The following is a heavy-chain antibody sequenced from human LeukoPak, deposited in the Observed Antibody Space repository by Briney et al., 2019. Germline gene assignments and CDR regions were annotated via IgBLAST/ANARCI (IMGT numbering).Heavy chain of an antibody. Sequence: SETLSLTCTVSGVSISDYYFTWIRQPPGKGLEWIGYIYYTETTDYSPSLKSRVTLSVDTSRNQFSLKLSSVTAADTAVYYCARVRSSGYPNYYYYYMDVWGKGTTVTVSS. CDR1: GVSISDYY. J-gene: IGHJ6*03. CDR3: ARVRSSGYPNYYYYYMDV. V-gene: IGHV4-59*01. D-gene: IGHD3-22*01. CDR2: IYYTETT.